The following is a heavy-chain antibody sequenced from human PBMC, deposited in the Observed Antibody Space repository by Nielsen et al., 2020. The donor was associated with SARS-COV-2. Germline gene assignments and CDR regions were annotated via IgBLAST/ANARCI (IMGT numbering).Heavy chain of an antibody. J-gene: IGHJ4*02. D-gene: IGHD3-3*01. V-gene: IGHV3-74*01. CDR3: ARGAPYDFWSDTQNYFDY. CDR2: INSDGSST. Sequence: WIRQPPGKGLVWVSRINSDGSSTSYADSVKGRFTISRDNAKNTLYLQMNSLRAEDTAVYYCARGAPYDFWSDTQNYFDYWGQGTLVTVSS.